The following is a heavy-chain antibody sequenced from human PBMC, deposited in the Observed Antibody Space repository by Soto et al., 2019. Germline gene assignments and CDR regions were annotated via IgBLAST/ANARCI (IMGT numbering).Heavy chain of an antibody. J-gene: IGHJ3*02. CDR1: GYTFTSYY. Sequence: VKVSCKASGYTFTSYYMHWVRQAPGQGLEWMGIINPSGGSTSYAQKFQGRVTMTRDTSTSTVYMELSSLRSEDTAVYYCARARTRAYYYDSSGPNDAFDIWGQATMLT. V-gene: IGHV1-46*01. CDR2: INPSGGST. CDR3: ARARTRAYYYDSSGPNDAFDI. D-gene: IGHD3-22*01.